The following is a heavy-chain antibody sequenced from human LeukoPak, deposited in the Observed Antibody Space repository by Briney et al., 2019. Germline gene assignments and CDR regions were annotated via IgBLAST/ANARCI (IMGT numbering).Heavy chain of an antibody. J-gene: IGHJ3*02. CDR1: GFXFSSYW. CDR3: ARGGSPPEALGDAFNI. D-gene: IGHD1-26*01. V-gene: IGHV3-74*01. Sequence: PGGSLRLSCAASGFXFSSYWIHWVRQAPGKGLVWVSRIKSDGSSTTYADSVKGRFTISRDNAKNTLYLQMNSLRAEDTAVYYCARGGSPPEALGDAFNIWGQGTMVTVSS. CDR2: IKSDGSST.